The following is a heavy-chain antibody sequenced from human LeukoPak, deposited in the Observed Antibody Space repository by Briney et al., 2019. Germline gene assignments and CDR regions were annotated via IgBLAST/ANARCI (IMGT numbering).Heavy chain of an antibody. CDR3: ARDQGSSWYDWFDP. J-gene: IGHJ5*02. CDR1: GFTFSSYW. CDR2: LKQDGSEK. Sequence: PGGSLRLSCAASGFTFSSYWMSWVRQAPGKGLEWVANLKQDGSEKYYVDSVKGRFTISRDNAKNSLYLQMNSLRAEDTAVYYCARDQGSSWYDWFDPWGQGTLVTVSS. D-gene: IGHD6-13*01. V-gene: IGHV3-7*01.